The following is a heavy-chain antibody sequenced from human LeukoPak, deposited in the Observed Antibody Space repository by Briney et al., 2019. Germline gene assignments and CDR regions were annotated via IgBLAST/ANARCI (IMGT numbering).Heavy chain of an antibody. CDR1: GGSSSGYY. Sequence: SETLSLTCAVYGGSSSGYYWSWIRQPPGKGLEWIGEINHSGSTNYNPSLKSRVTISVDTSKNQFSLKLSSVTAADTAVYYCARTSWGIDYWGQGTLVTVSS. D-gene: IGHD7-27*01. V-gene: IGHV4-34*01. J-gene: IGHJ4*02. CDR2: INHSGST. CDR3: ARTSWGIDY.